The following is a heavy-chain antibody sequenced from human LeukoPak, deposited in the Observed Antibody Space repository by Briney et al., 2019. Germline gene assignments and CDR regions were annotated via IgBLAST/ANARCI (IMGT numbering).Heavy chain of an antibody. CDR2: IYTSGST. CDR1: GGSISSYY. V-gene: IGHV4-4*07. CDR3: AREIPNQTYYDILTGRNDYYYYGMDV. Sequence: SETLSLTCTVSGGSISSYYWSWIRQPAGKGLEWIGRIYTSGSTNYNPSLKSRVTMSVDTSKNQFSLKLSSVTAADTAVYYCAREIPNQTYYDILTGRNDYYYYGMDVWGQGTTVTVSS. D-gene: IGHD3-9*01. J-gene: IGHJ6*02.